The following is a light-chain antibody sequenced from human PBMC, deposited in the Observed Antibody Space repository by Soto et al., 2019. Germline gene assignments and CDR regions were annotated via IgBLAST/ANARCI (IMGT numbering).Light chain of an antibody. CDR3: SSYTTSNTRQLV. CDR1: SSDVGGYNY. CDR2: DVS. Sequence: QSALTQPASVSGSPGQSITISCTGTSSDVGGYNYVSWYQHHPGKAPKLLIYDVSNRPSGVSNRFSGSKSDNTASLTISGLQPEDEADYYCSSYTTSNTRQLVFGTGTKVNV. J-gene: IGLJ1*01. V-gene: IGLV2-14*03.